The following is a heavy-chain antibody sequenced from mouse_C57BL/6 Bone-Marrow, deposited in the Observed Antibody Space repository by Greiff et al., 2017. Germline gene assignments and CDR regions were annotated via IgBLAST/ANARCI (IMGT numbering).Heavy chain of an antibody. CDR2: ISSGGSYT. D-gene: IGHD3-3*01. J-gene: IGHJ2*01. CDR1: GFTFSSYG. V-gene: IGHV5-6*01. CDR3: ARHRAPCFDY. Sequence: EVMLVESGGDLVKPGGSLKLSCAASGFTFSSYGMSWVRQTPDKRLEWVATISSGGSYTYYPDSVQGRFTISRDKAKNTLYLQMNSLKSEDTAMYYCARHRAPCFDYWGQGTTLTVSS.